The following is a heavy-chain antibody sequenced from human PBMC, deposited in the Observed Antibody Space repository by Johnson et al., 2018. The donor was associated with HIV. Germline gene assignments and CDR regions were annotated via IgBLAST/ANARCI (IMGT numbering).Heavy chain of an antibody. Sequence: SLRLSCAASGFTFSNYGMHWVRQAPGKGLEWVAFIRYDGSNKYYADYVKGRFTISRDNSKNTLYLQMNSLRAEDTAVYYCANERAMDSSGWYDGFDIWGQGTMVTVSS. D-gene: IGHD6-19*01. CDR1: GFTFSNYG. J-gene: IGHJ3*02. CDR3: ANERAMDSSGWYDGFDI. CDR2: IRYDGSNK. V-gene: IGHV3-30*02.